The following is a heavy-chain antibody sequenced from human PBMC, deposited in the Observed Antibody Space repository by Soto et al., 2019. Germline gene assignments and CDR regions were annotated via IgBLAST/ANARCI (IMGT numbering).Heavy chain of an antibody. CDR3: ASSTNGKAYYYYGMDV. CDR1: GGTFSSYA. V-gene: IGHV1-69*13. D-gene: IGHD2-8*01. J-gene: IGHJ6*02. Sequence: SVKVSCKASGGTFSSYAISWVRQAPGQGLEWMGGIIPIFGTANYAQKFQGRVTITADESTSTAYMELSSLRSEDTAVYYCASSTNGKAYYYYGMDVWGQGTTVTVSS. CDR2: IIPIFGTA.